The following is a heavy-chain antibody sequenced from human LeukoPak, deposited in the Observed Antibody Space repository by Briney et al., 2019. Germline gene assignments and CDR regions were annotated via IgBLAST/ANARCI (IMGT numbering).Heavy chain of an antibody. V-gene: IGHV3-48*04. CDR2: ISSSSSTI. CDR1: GFTFSSYS. D-gene: IGHD3-16*01. CDR3: ARDLGVAVLGY. Sequence: GGSLRLSCAASGFTFSSYSMNWVRQAPGKGLEWVSYISSSSSTIYYADSVKGRFTISRDNAKNSLYLQMNSLRAEDTAVYYCARDLGVAVLGYWGQGTLVIVSS. J-gene: IGHJ4*02.